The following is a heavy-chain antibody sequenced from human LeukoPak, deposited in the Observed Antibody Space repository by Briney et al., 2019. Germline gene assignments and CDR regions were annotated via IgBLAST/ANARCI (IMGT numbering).Heavy chain of an antibody. D-gene: IGHD1-20*01. CDR1: GFTFGDYY. V-gene: IGHV3-11*01. CDR2: ISTSGSTI. J-gene: IGHJ4*02. CDR3: ARGGPAAYNWNDDWYFDY. Sequence: PGGSLRLSCAASGFTFGDYYMSWIRQAPGKGLEWVSYISTSGSTIYYADSLKGRFTISRDNAKNSLYLQMNSLRAEDTAVYSCARGGPAAYNWNDDWYFDYWGQGTLVTVSS.